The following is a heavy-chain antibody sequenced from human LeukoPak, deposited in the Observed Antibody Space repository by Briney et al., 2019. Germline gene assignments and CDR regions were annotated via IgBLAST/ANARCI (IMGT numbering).Heavy chain of an antibody. CDR1: GGSISTFY. Sequence: SETLSLTCTVSGGSISTFYWSWIRQPPGKGLEWIGYIYASGTTNYNPSLKSRVTISEHMSKNQFSLRLSSVSAADTAVYYCARHGGTSGNFNYWGQGTLVTVSS. CDR3: ARHGGTSGNFNY. CDR2: IYASGTT. V-gene: IGHV4-59*08. J-gene: IGHJ4*02. D-gene: IGHD1-14*01.